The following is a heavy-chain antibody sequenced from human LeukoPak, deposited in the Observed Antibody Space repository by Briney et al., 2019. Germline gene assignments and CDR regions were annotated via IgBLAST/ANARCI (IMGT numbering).Heavy chain of an antibody. V-gene: IGHV4-39*07. Sequence: PSETLSLTCTVSGGSISSSSCYWGWIRQPPGKGLEWIGSIYYSGSTYYNPSLKSRVTISVDTSKNQFSLKLSSVTAADTAVYYCASRTGEYYDFWSGYQSYYYYYMDVWGKGTTVTVSS. CDR2: IYYSGST. CDR3: ASRTGEYYDFWSGYQSYYYYYMDV. D-gene: IGHD3-3*01. J-gene: IGHJ6*03. CDR1: GGSISSSSCY.